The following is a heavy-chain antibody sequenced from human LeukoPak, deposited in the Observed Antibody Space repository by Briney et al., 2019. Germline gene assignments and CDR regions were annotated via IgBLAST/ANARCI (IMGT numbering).Heavy chain of an antibody. J-gene: IGHJ3*02. Sequence: PSETLSLTCTVSGGSISSNNYYWGWIRQPPGKGLEWIGSIYYSGSTYYNPSLKSRVTISVDTSKNQFSLKLSSVTAADTAVYYCARVLRGITMIVVLPYAFDIWGQGTMVTVSS. D-gene: IGHD3-22*01. V-gene: IGHV4-39*07. CDR2: IYYSGST. CDR1: GGSISSNNYY. CDR3: ARVLRGITMIVVLPYAFDI.